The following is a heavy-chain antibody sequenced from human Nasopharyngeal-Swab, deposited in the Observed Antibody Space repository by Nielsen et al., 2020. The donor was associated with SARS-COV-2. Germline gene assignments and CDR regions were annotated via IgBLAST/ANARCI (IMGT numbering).Heavy chain of an antibody. D-gene: IGHD2-15*01. Sequence: GSLRLSCAVYGGSFSGYYWSWIRQPPGKGLEWIGEINHSGSTNYNPSLKSRVTISVDTSKNQFSLKLSSVTAADTAVYYCARLARVAATLFDYWGQGTLVTVSS. CDR3: ARLARVAATLFDY. J-gene: IGHJ4*02. CDR1: GGSFSGYY. CDR2: INHSGST. V-gene: IGHV4-34*01.